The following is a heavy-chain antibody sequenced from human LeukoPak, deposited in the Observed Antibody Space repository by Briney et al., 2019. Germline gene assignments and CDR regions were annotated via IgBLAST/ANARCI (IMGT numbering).Heavy chain of an antibody. CDR1: GGTFSSYA. D-gene: IGHD5-12*01. J-gene: IGHJ3*02. V-gene: IGHV1-69*13. Sequence: ASVMVSCKASGGTFSSYAISWVRQAPGQGLEWMGGTIPIFGTANYAQKFQGRVTITADESTSTAYMELSSLRSEDTAVFYCARGTERYSGYERAFDIWGQGTMVTVSS. CDR3: ARGTERYSGYERAFDI. CDR2: TIPIFGTA.